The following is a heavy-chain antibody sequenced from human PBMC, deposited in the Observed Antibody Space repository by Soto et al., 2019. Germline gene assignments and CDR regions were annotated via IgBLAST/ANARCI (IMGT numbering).Heavy chain of an antibody. CDR1: GFTLSTYS. V-gene: IGHV3-48*01. D-gene: IGHD4-17*01. CDR2: ISSRSSAL. J-gene: IGHJ4*02. Sequence: EVQLVESGGGLVQPGGSLRLSWAASGFTLSTYSMKWVRQAPGKGLEWVSNISSRSSALYYAYSVKGRVAISSDKAENSLYLEMNSQCGEGTAVYYWARWREHGDWEDTFVSWGQVTLVAVSS. CDR3: ARWREHGDWEDTFVS.